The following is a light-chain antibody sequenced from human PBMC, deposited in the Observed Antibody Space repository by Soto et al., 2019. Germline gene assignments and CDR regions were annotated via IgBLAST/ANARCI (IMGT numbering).Light chain of an antibody. CDR2: EVS. CDR3: SSYTSSNTV. J-gene: IGLJ2*01. Sequence: QSVLTQPASVSGSPGQSITISCTGTSSDVGGYNYVSWYQQHPDKAPKLMIYEVSNRPSGVSNRFSGSKSGNTASLTISGLQAEDEADYYCSSYTSSNTVFGGGTKVTVL. V-gene: IGLV2-14*01. CDR1: SSDVGGYNY.